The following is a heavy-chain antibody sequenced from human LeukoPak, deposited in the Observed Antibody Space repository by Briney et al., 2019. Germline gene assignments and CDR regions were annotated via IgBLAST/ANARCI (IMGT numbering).Heavy chain of an antibody. J-gene: IGHJ4*02. CDR1: GFTFSNYA. Sequence: GGSLRLSCAASGFTFSNYAMAWVRQAPGKGLEWVSGLSGSGSNTFYTDSLKGRFTISRDNPKNTLYLQMNSLRADDTAVYYCATEKGDSPDYWGQGTLVTVSS. CDR2: LSGSGSNT. D-gene: IGHD3-16*01. V-gene: IGHV3-23*01. CDR3: ATEKGDSPDY.